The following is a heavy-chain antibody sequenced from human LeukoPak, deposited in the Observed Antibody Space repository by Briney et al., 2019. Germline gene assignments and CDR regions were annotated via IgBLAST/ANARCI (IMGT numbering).Heavy chain of an antibody. CDR2: IYYSGST. V-gene: IGHV4-30-4*08. D-gene: IGHD3-16*02. CDR1: GGSLSSGDYY. CDR3: GRGVRDYDYGWGRYRPNWFEP. Sequence: PSQTLSLTCTVSGGSLSSGDYYWSWIRQPPGKGLEWIGYIYYSGSTYYNPSLKSRVTISVDTSKNQFSLKLRYVTAADASVYYCGRGVRDYDYGWGRYRPNWFEPRGQGTLVTVSS. J-gene: IGHJ5*02.